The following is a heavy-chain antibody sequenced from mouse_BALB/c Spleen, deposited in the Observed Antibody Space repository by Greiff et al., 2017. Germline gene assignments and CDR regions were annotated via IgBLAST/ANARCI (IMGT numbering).Heavy chain of an antibody. CDR2: IWAGGST. CDR1: GFSLTSYG. J-gene: IGHJ4*01. D-gene: IGHD1-2*01. CDR3: ARGLQDAMDY. V-gene: IGHV2-9*02. Sequence: VKVVESGPGLVAPSQSLSITCTVSGFSLTSYGVHWVRQPPGKGLEWLGVIWAGGSTNYNSALMSRLSISKDNSKSQVFLKMNSLQTDDTAMYYCARGLQDAMDYWGQGTSVTVSS.